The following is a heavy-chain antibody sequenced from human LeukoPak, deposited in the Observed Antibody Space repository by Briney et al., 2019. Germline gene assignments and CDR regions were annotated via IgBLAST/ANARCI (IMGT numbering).Heavy chain of an antibody. Sequence: SETLSLTCTVSGGSISSSSYYWGWIRQPPGKGLEWIGSIYYSGSTYYNPSLKSRVTISIDTSKNQFSLNLISVTAADTAVYYCVRSSAYSTSSGVNFWGQGTLVTVSS. V-gene: IGHV4-39*07. J-gene: IGHJ4*02. CDR2: IYYSGST. CDR1: GGSISSSSYY. CDR3: VRSSAYSTSSGVNF. D-gene: IGHD3-16*01.